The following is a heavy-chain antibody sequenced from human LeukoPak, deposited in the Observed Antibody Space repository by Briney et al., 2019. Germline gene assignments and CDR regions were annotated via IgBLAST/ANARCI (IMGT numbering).Heavy chain of an antibody. CDR1: EFTFSSYA. D-gene: IGHD1-26*01. Sequence: GGSLRLSCAASEFTFSSYAMHWVRQAPGKGLEWVAVILYDGSNKKYADSVKGRFTISRDNAKNSLYLQMNSLRAEDTAVYYCARDNLGEYSGSYHNWFDPWGQGTLVTVSS. CDR2: ILYDGSNK. J-gene: IGHJ5*02. CDR3: ARDNLGEYSGSYHNWFDP. V-gene: IGHV3-30*03.